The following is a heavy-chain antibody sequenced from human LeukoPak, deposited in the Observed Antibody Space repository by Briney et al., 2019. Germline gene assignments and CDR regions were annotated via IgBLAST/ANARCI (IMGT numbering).Heavy chain of an antibody. CDR1: GGSISSYY. CDR3: GRGSVGVVAATWALYYYGMDV. J-gene: IGHJ6*02. V-gene: IGHV4-59*01. CDR2: IYYSGST. D-gene: IGHD2-15*01. Sequence: PSETLSLTCTVSGGSISSYYWSWIRQPPGKGLEWIGYIYYSGSTNYNPSLKSRVTISVDTSKNQFSLKLSSVTAADPAVCCCGRGSVGVVAATWALYYYGMDVWGQGTTVPVSS.